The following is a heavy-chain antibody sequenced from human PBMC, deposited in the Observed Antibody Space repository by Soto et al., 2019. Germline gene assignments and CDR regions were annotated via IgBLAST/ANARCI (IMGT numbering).Heavy chain of an antibody. CDR1: GFTFSSYA. Sequence: GGSLRLSCAASGFTFSSYAMHWVRQAPGKGLEWVAVISYDGSNKYYADSVKGRFTISRDNSKNTLYLQMNSLRAEDTAVYYCARDLRIKSLGNSGGYWGQGTLVTVSS. J-gene: IGHJ4*02. CDR2: ISYDGSNK. CDR3: ARDLRIKSLGNSGGY. V-gene: IGHV3-30-3*01. D-gene: IGHD1-26*01.